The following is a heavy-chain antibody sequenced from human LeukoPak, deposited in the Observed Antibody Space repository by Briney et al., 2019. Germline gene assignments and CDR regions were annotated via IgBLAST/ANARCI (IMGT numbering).Heavy chain of an antibody. V-gene: IGHV6-1*01. J-gene: IGHJ6*02. CDR2: TYYRSKWYN. CDR3: ARAHIVVVVAATKYYYGMDV. CDR1: GDSVSSNSAA. D-gene: IGHD2-15*01. Sequence: SQTLSLTCAISGDSVSSNSAAWNWIRQSPSRGLEWLGRTYYRSKWYNDYAVSVKSRITINPDTSKNQFFLQLNSVTPEDTAVYYCARAHIVVVVAATKYYYGMDVWGQGTTVTVSS.